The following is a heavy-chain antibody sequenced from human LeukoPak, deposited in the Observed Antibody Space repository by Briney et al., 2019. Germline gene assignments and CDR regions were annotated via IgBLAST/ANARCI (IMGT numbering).Heavy chain of an antibody. D-gene: IGHD2-8*02. CDR1: GFTFSSYW. CDR3: AKDPRVRWWEPDY. V-gene: IGHV3-7*03. J-gene: IGHJ4*02. CDR2: IKPDGSEK. Sequence: GGSLRLSCAASGFTFSSYWMSWVRQAPGKGLEWVANIKPDGSEKYYLDSVKGRFTISRDNSKNTLYLQMNSLRAEDTAVYYCAKDPRVRWWEPDYWGQGTLVTVSS.